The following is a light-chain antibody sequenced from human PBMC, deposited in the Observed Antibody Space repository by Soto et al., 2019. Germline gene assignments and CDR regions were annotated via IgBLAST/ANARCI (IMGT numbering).Light chain of an antibody. CDR2: GND. CDR3: ASWDDRLNGQV. CDR1: SSNIGRNP. J-gene: IGLJ2*01. V-gene: IGLV1-44*01. Sequence: QSVLAQPPSASAPPGQRVAIPCSGSSSNIGRNPVHWYQHLPGAAPKLLIYGNDQRPSGVPDRFSGSKSDTSASLAITGLQFEDEADYFCASWDDRLNGQVFGGGTKLTVL.